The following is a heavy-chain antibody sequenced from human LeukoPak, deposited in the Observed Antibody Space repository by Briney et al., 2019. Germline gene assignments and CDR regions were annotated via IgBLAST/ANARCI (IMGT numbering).Heavy chain of an antibody. CDR3: ARAVAGSRRWFDP. CDR1: GGSISNGRYY. D-gene: IGHD6-19*01. V-gene: IGHV4-61*02. Sequence: SETLSVSCTVSGGSISNGRYYWGWIRQPAGKGLEWIGRIYTGGSNNSQPFLKSRVTISVNTSKNQFSLKLSSVTAADTAVYYCARAVAGSRRWFDPWGQGTLVTVSS. CDR2: IYTGGSN. J-gene: IGHJ5*02.